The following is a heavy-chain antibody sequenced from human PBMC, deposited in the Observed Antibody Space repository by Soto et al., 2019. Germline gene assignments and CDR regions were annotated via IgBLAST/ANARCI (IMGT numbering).Heavy chain of an antibody. Sequence: EVQLLESGGGLVQPGGSLRLSCAASGFTFSSYAMSWVRQAPGKGLEWVSAISGSGGSTYYADSVKGRFTISRDNSKNTLDLQMNSLRAEDTAVYYCASPYYDFWSGYYGYYGMDVWGQGTTVTVSS. V-gene: IGHV3-23*01. CDR2: ISGSGGST. J-gene: IGHJ6*02. CDR1: GFTFSSYA. D-gene: IGHD3-3*01. CDR3: ASPYYDFWSGYYGYYGMDV.